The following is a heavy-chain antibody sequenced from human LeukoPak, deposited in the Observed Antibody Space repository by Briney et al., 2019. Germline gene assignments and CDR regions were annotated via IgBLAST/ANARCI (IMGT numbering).Heavy chain of an antibody. J-gene: IGHJ4*02. D-gene: IGHD3-22*01. CDR2: ISAYNGNT. V-gene: IGHV1-18*01. CDR1: DYTFTNYG. Sequence: ASVKVSCKASDYTFTNYGISWVRQAPGQGLEWMGWISAYNGNTNQAQKLQGRVTMTTDTSTRTAYMELRSLRSDDTAVYYCARDYYDSGGYYYVFAYWGQGTLVTVSS. CDR3: ARDYYDSGGYYYVFAY.